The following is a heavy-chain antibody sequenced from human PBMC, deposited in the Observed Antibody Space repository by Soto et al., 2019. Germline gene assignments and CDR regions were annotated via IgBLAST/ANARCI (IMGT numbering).Heavy chain of an antibody. CDR1: GFTFSSYG. CDR3: AKENYDYVWGSYYYYYYGMDV. CDR2: ISYDGSNK. J-gene: IGHJ6*02. Sequence: GGSLRLSCAASGFTFSSYGMHWVRQAPGKGLEWVAVISYDGSNKYYADPVKGRFTISRDNSKNTLYLQMNSLRAEDTAVYYCAKENYDYVWGSYYYYYYGMDVWGQGTTVTVSS. V-gene: IGHV3-30*18. D-gene: IGHD3-16*01.